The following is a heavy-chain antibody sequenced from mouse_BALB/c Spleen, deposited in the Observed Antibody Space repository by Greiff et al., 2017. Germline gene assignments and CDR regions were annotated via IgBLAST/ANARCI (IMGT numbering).Heavy chain of an antibody. CDR1: GYTFTDYW. V-gene: IGHV1-69*01. Sequence: QVQLQQSGAELVMPGASVKMSCKASGYTFTDYWMHWVKQRPGQGLEWIGAIDTSDSYTSYNQKFKGKATLTVDESSSTAYMQLSSLTSEDSAVYYCARSRTRGYAMDYWGQGTSVTVSS. CDR3: ARSRTRGYAMDY. D-gene: IGHD3-3*01. CDR2: IDTSDSYT. J-gene: IGHJ4*01.